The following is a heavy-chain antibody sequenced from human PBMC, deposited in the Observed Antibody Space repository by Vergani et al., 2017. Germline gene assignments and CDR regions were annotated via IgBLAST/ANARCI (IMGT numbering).Heavy chain of an antibody. Sequence: QVQLVESGGGVVQPGRSLRLSCAASGFTFSSYAMHWVRQAPGKGLEWVAVISYDGSNKYYADSVKGRFTISRDNAKNSLYLQMNSLRAEDTAVYYCARAIVPAATPAHLDYWGQGTLVTVSS. V-gene: IGHV3-30-3*01. D-gene: IGHD2-2*01. CDR1: GFTFSSYA. J-gene: IGHJ4*02. CDR2: ISYDGSNK. CDR3: ARAIVPAATPAHLDY.